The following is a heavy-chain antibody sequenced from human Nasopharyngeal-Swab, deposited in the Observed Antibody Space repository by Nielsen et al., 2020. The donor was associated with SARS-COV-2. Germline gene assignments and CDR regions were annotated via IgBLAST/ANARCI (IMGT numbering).Heavy chain of an antibody. CDR1: GGTFSSYA. V-gene: IGHV1-69*13. J-gene: IGHJ3*02. CDR2: IIPIFGTA. CDR3: ARDRRRRGSYYDILTGYDAFDI. Sequence: SVKVSYKASGGTFSSYAISWVRQAPGQGLEWMGGIIPIFGTANYAQKFQGRVTITADESTSTAYMELSSLRSEDTAVYYCARDRRRRGSYYDILTGYDAFDIWGQGTMVTVSS. D-gene: IGHD3-9*01.